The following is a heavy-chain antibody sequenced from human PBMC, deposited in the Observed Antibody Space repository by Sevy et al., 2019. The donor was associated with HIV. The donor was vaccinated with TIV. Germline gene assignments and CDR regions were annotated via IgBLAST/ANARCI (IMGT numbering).Heavy chain of an antibody. J-gene: IGHJ6*02. CDR1: EFTFNDDF. CDR2: ISSRSTCI. V-gene: IGHV3-21*01. Sequence: GGSLRLSCVGSEFTFNDDFMTWVRQAPGKGLEWVSSISSRSTCIYYADSVKGRFTISRDNAKNSMFLQMNSLRPEDTAVYYCARDRDDYASGRRNHYYYSHGMDVWGQGTTVTVSS. CDR3: ARDRDDYASGRRNHYYYSHGMDV. D-gene: IGHD3-10*01.